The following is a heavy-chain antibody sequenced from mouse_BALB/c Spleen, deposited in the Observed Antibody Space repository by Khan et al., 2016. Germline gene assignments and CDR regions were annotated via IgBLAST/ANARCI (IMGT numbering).Heavy chain of an antibody. D-gene: IGHD1-1*01. V-gene: IGHV3-2*02. CDR2: ISYSGST. CDR1: GYSITSDYA. Sequence: EVQLQESGPGLVKPSQSLSLTCTVTGYSITSDYAWNWIRQFPGNKLEWMGYISYSGSTSYNPSLKSRISITRDTSKNQFFLQLNSVTTEDTATYYCASDYYGSPWFAYWGQGTLVTVSA. CDR3: ASDYYGSPWFAY. J-gene: IGHJ3*01.